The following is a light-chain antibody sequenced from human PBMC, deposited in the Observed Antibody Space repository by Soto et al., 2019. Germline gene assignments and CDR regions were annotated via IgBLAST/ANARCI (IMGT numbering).Light chain of an antibody. CDR2: DAS. CDR1: QSVSSY. J-gene: IGKJ1*01. CDR3: QQRSNWPRT. V-gene: IGKV3-11*01. Sequence: EIVLTQSPATLSLSPGERATLSCRASQSVSSYLAWYQQKPGQAPRLLIYDASNRATGIPARFSGSGSGTDFTLTIIRLEPEDFAVYYCQQRSNWPRTFGQGTKVEIK.